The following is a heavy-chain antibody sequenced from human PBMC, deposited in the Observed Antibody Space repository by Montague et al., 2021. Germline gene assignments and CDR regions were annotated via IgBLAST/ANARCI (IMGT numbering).Heavy chain of an antibody. J-gene: IGHJ3*02. CDR1: GFNFDNYA. CDR3: ARRDSLDN. V-gene: IGHV3-9*01. Sequence: SLRLSCAASGFNFDNYAMHLLRQVPVKGLEWVSGIKWNSGLIGYADSVKGRFTTSRGNMKNSLYLQMNSLRAEDTAFYYCARRDSLDNWGQGTMVTVSS. CDR2: IKWNSGLI.